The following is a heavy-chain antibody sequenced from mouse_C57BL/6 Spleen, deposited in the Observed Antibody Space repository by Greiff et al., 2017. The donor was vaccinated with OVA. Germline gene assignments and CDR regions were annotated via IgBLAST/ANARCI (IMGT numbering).Heavy chain of an antibody. J-gene: IGHJ2*01. CDR2: IDPSDSYT. V-gene: IGHV1-69*01. Sequence: QVQLQQPGAELVMPGASVKLSCKASGYTFTSYWMHWVKQRPGQGLAWIGEIDPSDSYTNYNQKFKGKSTLTVDKSSSTAYMQLSSLTSEDSAVYYCARGGRRGYFDYWGQGTTLTVSS. CDR1: GYTFTSYW. D-gene: IGHD1-1*01. CDR3: ARGGRRGYFDY.